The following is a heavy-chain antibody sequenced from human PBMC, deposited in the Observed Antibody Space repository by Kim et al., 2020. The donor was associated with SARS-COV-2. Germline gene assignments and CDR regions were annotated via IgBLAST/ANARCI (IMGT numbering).Heavy chain of an antibody. CDR2: ISSSGSTI. CDR1: GFTFSDYY. CDR3: ARVVQGITMVVVVKPYYYDVMDV. D-gene: IGHD3-22*01. J-gene: IGHJ6*02. Sequence: GGSLRLSCAASGFTFSDYYMSWIRQAPGKGLEWVSYISSSGSTIYYADSVKGRFTISRDNAKNSLYLQMNSLRAEDTAVYYCARVVQGITMVVVVKPYYYDVMDVWAQVTTVTVSS. V-gene: IGHV3-11*01.